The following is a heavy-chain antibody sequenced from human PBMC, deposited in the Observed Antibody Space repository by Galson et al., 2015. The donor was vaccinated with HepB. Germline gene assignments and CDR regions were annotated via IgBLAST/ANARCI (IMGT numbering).Heavy chain of an antibody. CDR2: IKTDGSDT. V-gene: IGHV3-74*01. D-gene: IGHD1-26*01. CDR3: ARGDTKSYIYYFDY. Sequence: SLRLSCAASGFTFSSYWMHWVRQAPGKELVWVSHIKTDGSDTDYAGSVKGRFAISRDNAKNTLYLQMNSLRAEDTAVYYCARGDTKSYIYYFDYWGQGTLVTVSS. CDR1: GFTFSSYW. J-gene: IGHJ4*02.